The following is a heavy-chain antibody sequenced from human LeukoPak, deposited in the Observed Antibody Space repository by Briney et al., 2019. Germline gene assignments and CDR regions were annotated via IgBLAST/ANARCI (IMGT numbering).Heavy chain of an antibody. Sequence: SETLSLTCAVSGGSISSSNWWSWVRQPPGKGLEWIGEIYHSGSTNYNPSLKSRVTISVDRSKNQFSLKLSSVTAADTAVYYCARDLDDSFDRSFDLWGRGTLVTVSS. D-gene: IGHD3-9*01. V-gene: IGHV4-4*02. J-gene: IGHJ2*01. CDR2: IYHSGST. CDR1: GGSISSSNW. CDR3: ARDLDDSFDRSFDL.